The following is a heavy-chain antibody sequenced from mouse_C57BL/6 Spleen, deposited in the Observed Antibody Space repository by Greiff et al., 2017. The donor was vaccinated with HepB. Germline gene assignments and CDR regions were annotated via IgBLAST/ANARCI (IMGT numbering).Heavy chain of an antibody. CDR3: ARLFRTGGDY. D-gene: IGHD4-1*01. Sequence: QVQLQQPGAELVMPGASVKLSCKASGYTFTSYWMHWVKQRPGQGLEWIGEIDPSDSYTNYNQKFKGKSTLTVDKSSSTAYMQLSSLTSEDSAVYYCARLFRTGGDYWGQGTSVTVSS. V-gene: IGHV1-69*01. CDR1: GYTFTSYW. J-gene: IGHJ4*01. CDR2: IDPSDSYT.